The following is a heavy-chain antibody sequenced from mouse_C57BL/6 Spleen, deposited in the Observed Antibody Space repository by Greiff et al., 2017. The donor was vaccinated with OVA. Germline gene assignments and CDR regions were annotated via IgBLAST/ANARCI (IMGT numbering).Heavy chain of an antibody. D-gene: IGHD1-1*01. CDR2: IYPRSGNT. V-gene: IGHV1-81*01. CDR1: GYTFTSYG. J-gene: IGHJ1*03. Sequence: VKLVESGAELARPGASVKLSCKASGYTFTSYGISWVKQRTGQGLEWIGEIYPRSGNTYYNEKFKGKATLTADKSSSTAYMELRSLTSEDSAVYFCANYYGSSSDWYFDVWGTGTTVTVSS. CDR3: ANYYGSSSDWYFDV.